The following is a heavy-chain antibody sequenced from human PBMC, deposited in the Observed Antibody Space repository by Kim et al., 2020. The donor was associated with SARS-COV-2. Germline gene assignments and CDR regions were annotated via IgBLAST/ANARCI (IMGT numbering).Heavy chain of an antibody. J-gene: IGHJ6*02. CDR3: ARNKEWFGELADFYYGMDV. D-gene: IGHD3-10*01. Sequence: SVKVSCKASGGTFSSYTISWVRQAPGQGLEWMGRIIPILGIANYAQKFQGRVTITADKSTSTAYMELSSLRSEDTAVYYCARNKEWFGELADFYYGMDVWGQGTTVTVSS. CDR1: GGTFSSYT. CDR2: IIPILGIA. V-gene: IGHV1-69*02.